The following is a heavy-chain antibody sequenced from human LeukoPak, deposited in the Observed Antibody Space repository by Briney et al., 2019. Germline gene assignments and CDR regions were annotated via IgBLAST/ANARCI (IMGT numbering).Heavy chain of an antibody. D-gene: IGHD1-26*01. CDR1: GFTFSSYE. Sequence: GGSLRLSCAASGFTFSSYEMNWVRQAPGKGLEWVANIKPDVSEIYYVDSVKGRFTISGDNAKNYLYLQMNSLRAEDTAVYYCARDAPVGATTGYFDYWGQGTLVTVSS. J-gene: IGHJ4*02. CDR2: IKPDVSEI. V-gene: IGHV3-7*01. CDR3: ARDAPVGATTGYFDY.